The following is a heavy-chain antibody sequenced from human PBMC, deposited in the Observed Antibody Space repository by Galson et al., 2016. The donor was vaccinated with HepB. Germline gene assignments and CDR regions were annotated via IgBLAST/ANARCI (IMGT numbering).Heavy chain of an antibody. CDR3: ARDLRLGLVWIGEYDY. CDR2: IWSDGSKK. V-gene: IGHV3-33*01. D-gene: IGHD3-10*01. J-gene: IGHJ4*02. Sequence: SLRLSCATSGFSFSDYGMHWVRQAPGKELERVAVIWSDGSKKYHRDSVEGRFAISRDNSKNTLSLQMNNVRADDTAVYYCARDLRLGLVWIGEYDYWGQGTLVTVSS. CDR1: GFSFSDYG.